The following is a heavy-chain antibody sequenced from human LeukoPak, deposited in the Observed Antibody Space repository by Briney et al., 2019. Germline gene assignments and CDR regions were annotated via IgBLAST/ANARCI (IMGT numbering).Heavy chain of an antibody. V-gene: IGHV3-23*01. CDR2: ISDSGGRT. CDR3: AKRGVVIRVILVGFHKEAYYFDS. D-gene: IGHD3-22*01. J-gene: IGHJ4*02. Sequence: GESLRLSCAVSGITLSNYGMSWVRQAPGKGLEWVAGISDSGGRTNYADSVKGRFTISRDNPKNTIYLQMNSLRAEDTAVYFCAKRGVVIRVILVGFHKEAYYFDSWGQGALVTVSS. CDR1: GITLSNYG.